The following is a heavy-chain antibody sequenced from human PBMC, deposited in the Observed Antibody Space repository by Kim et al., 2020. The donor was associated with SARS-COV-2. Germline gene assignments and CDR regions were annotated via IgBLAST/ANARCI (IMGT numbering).Heavy chain of an antibody. V-gene: IGHV3-11*06. J-gene: IGHJ3*02. Sequence: TGRFTIARDNAKNSLYLQRNRLRAEDTAVYYCARYCSGGSCLDDAFDIWGQGTMVTVSS. CDR3: ARYCSGGSCLDDAFDI. D-gene: IGHD2-15*01.